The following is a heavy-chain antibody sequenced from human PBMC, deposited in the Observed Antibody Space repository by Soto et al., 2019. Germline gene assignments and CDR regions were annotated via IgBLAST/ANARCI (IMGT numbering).Heavy chain of an antibody. Sequence: GGSLRLSCAASGFTFSSYSMNWVRQAPGKGLEWVSYISSSSSTIYDADSVRGRFTISRDNAKNSLYLQLNSLRDEDTAVYYCARGYYGSGSYLFAYWGQGTLVTVSS. CDR3: ARGYYGSGSYLFAY. D-gene: IGHD3-10*01. CDR2: ISSSSSTI. J-gene: IGHJ4*02. CDR1: GFTFSSYS. V-gene: IGHV3-48*02.